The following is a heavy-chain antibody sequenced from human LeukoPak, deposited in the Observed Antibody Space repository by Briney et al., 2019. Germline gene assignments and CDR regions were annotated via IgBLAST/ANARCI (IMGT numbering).Heavy chain of an antibody. V-gene: IGHV6-1*01. D-gene: IGHD5-18*01. CDR3: ARATAMITGAFDI. CDR1: GDSISSNIAA. Sequence: SQTLSLTCAISGDSISSNIAAWNWVRQSPARGLEWLGRTYYRSRWFNDYAPSVKSRIIINPDTSKNKFSLQLSSVTPEDTAVYYCARATAMITGAFDIWGQGTMVSVSA. CDR2: TYYRSRWFN. J-gene: IGHJ3*02.